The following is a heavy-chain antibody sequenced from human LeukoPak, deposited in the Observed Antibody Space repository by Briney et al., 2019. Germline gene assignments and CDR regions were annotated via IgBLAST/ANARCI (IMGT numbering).Heavy chain of an antibody. CDR1: GFTFSSSA. J-gene: IGHJ6*02. CDR2: ISGSGGST. CDR3: AKGLRDSSGYYPPHYGMDV. Sequence: GGSLRLSCAASGFTFSSSAMSWVRQAPGKGLEWVSAISGSGGSTYYADSVKGRFTISRDNSKNTLYLQMNSLRAEDTAVYYCAKGLRDSSGYYPPHYGMDVWGQGTTVTVSS. V-gene: IGHV3-23*01. D-gene: IGHD3-22*01.